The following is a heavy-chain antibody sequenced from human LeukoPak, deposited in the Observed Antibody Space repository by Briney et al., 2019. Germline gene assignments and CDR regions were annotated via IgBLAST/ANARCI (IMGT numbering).Heavy chain of an antibody. CDR1: GYSISSGYY. J-gene: IGHJ4*02. V-gene: IGHV4-38-2*01. D-gene: IGHD3-10*01. CDR2: IYHRGST. Sequence: SETLSLTCAVSGYSISSGYYWGWIRQPPGKGLEWIGSIYHRGSTYYNPSLKSRVTISVDTSKNQFSLKLSSVTAADTAVCYCAGWFGELLSLFTYWGQGTLVTVSS. CDR3: AGWFGELLSLFTY.